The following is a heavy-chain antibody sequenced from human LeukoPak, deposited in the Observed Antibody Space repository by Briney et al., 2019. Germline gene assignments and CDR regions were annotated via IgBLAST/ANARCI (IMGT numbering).Heavy chain of an antibody. D-gene: IGHD6-19*01. CDR2: IWYDGSNK. V-gene: IGHV3-33*06. Sequence: HSGGSLRLSCAASGFTVGSNQMTWVRQAPGKGLEWVAVIWYDGSNKYYADSVKGRFTISRDNSKNTLYLQMNSLRAEDTAVYYCAKDAGGIAVAGTFPDYWGQGTLVTVSS. CDR1: GFTVGSNQ. CDR3: AKDAGGIAVAGTFPDY. J-gene: IGHJ4*02.